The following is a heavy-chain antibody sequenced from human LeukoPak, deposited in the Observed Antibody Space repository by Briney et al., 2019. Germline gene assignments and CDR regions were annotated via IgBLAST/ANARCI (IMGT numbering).Heavy chain of an antibody. Sequence: PSETLSLTCTVSGRSISSSSYYWGWIRQPPGKGREGFGSIYYSGSTYYNASLKSRVTISVDTSKNQFSLKLSSVTAADTAVYYCATGLGYCSGGSCYSGFTQAPLDYWGQGTLVTVSS. D-gene: IGHD2-15*01. CDR1: GRSISSSSYY. CDR2: IYYSGST. J-gene: IGHJ4*02. V-gene: IGHV4-39*01. CDR3: ATGLGYCSGGSCYSGFTQAPLDY.